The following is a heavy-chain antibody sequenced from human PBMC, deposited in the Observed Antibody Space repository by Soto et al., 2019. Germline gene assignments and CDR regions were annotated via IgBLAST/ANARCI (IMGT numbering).Heavy chain of an antibody. CDR1: GFTFSDYY. CDR2: ISSSGSTI. D-gene: IGHD2-15*01. CDR3: ARIPRGCSGGSCFPRAKKNYYYYYMDV. V-gene: IGHV3-11*01. J-gene: IGHJ6*03. Sequence: GGSLRLSCAASGFTFSDYYMSWIRQAPGKGLEWVSYISSSGSTIYYADSVKGRFTISRDNAKNSLYLQMNSLRAEDTAVYYCARIPRGCSGGSCFPRAKKNYYYYYMDVWGKGTTVTVPS.